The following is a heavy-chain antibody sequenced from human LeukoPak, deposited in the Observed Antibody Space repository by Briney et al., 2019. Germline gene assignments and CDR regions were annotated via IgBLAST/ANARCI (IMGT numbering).Heavy chain of an antibody. CDR2: INPNSGGT. Sequence: ASVKVSCKTSGYSFTGHFIHWVRQAPGQRFEWMGWINPNSGGTYYVQKFQGRLTMARDTSISTAYMELSRLTSADTAMYYCARAWGYSSSLEDYWGQGTLVTASS. J-gene: IGHJ4*02. CDR3: ARAWGYSSSLEDY. D-gene: IGHD2-2*01. CDR1: GYSFTGHF. V-gene: IGHV1-2*02.